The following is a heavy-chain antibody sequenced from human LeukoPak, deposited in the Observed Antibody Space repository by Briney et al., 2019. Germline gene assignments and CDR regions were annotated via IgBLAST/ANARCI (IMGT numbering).Heavy chain of an antibody. CDR1: GFTFSSYG. CDR2: IWFDGSNK. J-gene: IGHJ5*02. V-gene: IGHV3-33*06. CDR3: AKSGHDYGDYRKYNWFDP. Sequence: GGSLRLSCAASGFTFSSYGMHWVRQAPGKGLEWVAVIWFDGSNKYYADSVKGRFTISRDNSKNTLYLQMNSLRAEDTAVYYCAKSGHDYGDYRKYNWFDPWGQGTLVTVSS. D-gene: IGHD4-17*01.